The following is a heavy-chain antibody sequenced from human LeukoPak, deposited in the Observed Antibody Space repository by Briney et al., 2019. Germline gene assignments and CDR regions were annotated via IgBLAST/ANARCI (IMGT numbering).Heavy chain of an antibody. CDR1: GFTFSRYW. CDR3: ARGWLAARPTTAALFDY. J-gene: IGHJ4*02. CDR2: IKQDGSEK. Sequence: GGSLRLSCAASGFTFSRYWLSWVRQTPGKGLEWVANIKQDGSEKYYVDSVKGRFTISRDNARNSLYLQMNSLRAEDTAVYYCARGWLAARPTTAALFDYWGQGTLVTVSS. V-gene: IGHV3-7*01. D-gene: IGHD6-6*01.